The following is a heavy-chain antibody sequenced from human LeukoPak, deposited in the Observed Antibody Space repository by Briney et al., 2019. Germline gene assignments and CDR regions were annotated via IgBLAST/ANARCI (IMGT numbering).Heavy chain of an antibody. J-gene: IGHJ5*02. Sequence: HPGGSLRLSCAASGFTFSDFWMHWVRHAPGKGLVWVSRINSGGTVTNYADSVKGRLTISRDNSKNTLYLQMNSLRAEDTAVYYCAKDRAAIPAATGEGWFDPWGQGTLVTVSS. CDR2: INSGGTVT. CDR3: AKDRAAIPAATGEGWFDP. V-gene: IGHV3-74*01. CDR1: GFTFSDFW. D-gene: IGHD2-2*01.